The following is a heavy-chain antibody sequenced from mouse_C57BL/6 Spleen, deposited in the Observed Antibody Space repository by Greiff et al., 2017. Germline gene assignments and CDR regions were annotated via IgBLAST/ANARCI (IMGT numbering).Heavy chain of an antibody. CDR3: ARRGGAMDY. CDR1: GFSLSTSGMG. V-gene: IGHV8-12*01. Sequence: QVTLKVSGPGLLQSSQTLSLTCSFSGFSLSTSGMGVSWIRQPSGKGLEWLAHIYWDDDKRYNPSLKSRLTISKDTSRNQVFLKITSVDTADTATYYCARRGGAMDYWGQGTSVTVSS. J-gene: IGHJ4*01. CDR2: IYWDDDK.